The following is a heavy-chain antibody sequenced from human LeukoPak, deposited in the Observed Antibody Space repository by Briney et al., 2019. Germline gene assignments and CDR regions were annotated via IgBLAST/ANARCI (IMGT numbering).Heavy chain of an antibody. CDR1: GGTFSSYA. CDR2: IIPIFGTA. D-gene: IGHD6-13*01. V-gene: IGHV1-69*13. CDR3: ARGGRIAAAGRFHYHGMDV. J-gene: IGHJ6*02. Sequence: SVKVSCKASGGTFSSYAISWVRQAPGQGLEWMGGIIPIFGTANYAQKFQGRVTITADESTSTAYMELSSLRSEDTAVYYCARGGRIAAAGRFHYHGMDVWGQGTTVTVSS.